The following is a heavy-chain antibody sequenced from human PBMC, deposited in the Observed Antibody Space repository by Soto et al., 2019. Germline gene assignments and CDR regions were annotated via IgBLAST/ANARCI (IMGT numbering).Heavy chain of an antibody. Sequence: AGGSLRLSCAVSGFTFGSYGMNWVRLIPGKGLEWVAYIKPDGSATYYVDSVKGRFTISRDNAKNSLYLQMNSLRVEDTSVYYCARAGYCGPGCYYYFDYWGQGTLVTVSS. CDR1: GFTFGSYG. D-gene: IGHD2-21*02. J-gene: IGHJ4*02. CDR2: IKPDGSAT. V-gene: IGHV3-7*01. CDR3: ARAGYCGPGCYYYFDY.